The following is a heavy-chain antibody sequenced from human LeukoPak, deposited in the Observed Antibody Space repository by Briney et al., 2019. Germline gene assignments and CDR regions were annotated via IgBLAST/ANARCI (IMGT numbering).Heavy chain of an antibody. CDR1: GFTFSSYG. CDR2: IWDDGNNK. Sequence: TGGSLRLSCAASGFTFSSYGMHWVRQAPDRGLEWVANIWDDGNNKYYADSVKGRFTISRDNSKNTVYLQMNSLRAEDTAIYFCARDQRVGIVAAGLDYWGQGTLVTVSS. V-gene: IGHV3-33*01. D-gene: IGHD6-13*01. J-gene: IGHJ4*02. CDR3: ARDQRVGIVAAGLDY.